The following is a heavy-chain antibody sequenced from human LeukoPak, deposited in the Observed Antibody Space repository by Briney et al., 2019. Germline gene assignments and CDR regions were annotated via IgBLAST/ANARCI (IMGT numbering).Heavy chain of an antibody. V-gene: IGHV4-39*01. J-gene: IGHJ4*02. CDR3: ARRATGTSKRIDY. Sequence: SETLSLTCTVSGGSLSSSGYFWGWVRQPPGKGLEWIGSIHYSGSTYYDPSLRSRVTISVDTSRNQFSLKLSSATAADTAFYYCARRATGTSKRIDYWGQGTLVTVSS. D-gene: IGHD2-2*01. CDR2: IHYSGST. CDR1: GGSLSSSGYF.